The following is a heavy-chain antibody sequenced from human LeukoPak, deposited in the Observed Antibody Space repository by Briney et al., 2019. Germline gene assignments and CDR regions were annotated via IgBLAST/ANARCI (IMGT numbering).Heavy chain of an antibody. CDR3: ARGRAYGMDV. Sequence: PSETLSLTCAVSGGSISSGGYSWSWIRQPPGKGLEWIGYIYHSGSTYYNPSLKSRVTISVDTSKNQFSLKLSSVTAADTAVYYCARGRAYGMDVWGQGTTVTVSS. CDR2: IYHSGST. V-gene: IGHV4-30-2*01. CDR1: GGSISSGGYS. J-gene: IGHJ6*02.